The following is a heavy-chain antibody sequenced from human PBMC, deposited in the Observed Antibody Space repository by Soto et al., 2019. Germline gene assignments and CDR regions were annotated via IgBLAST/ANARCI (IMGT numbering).Heavy chain of an antibody. D-gene: IGHD3-9*01. CDR3: ARGIAYYDILTGYYYYYGMDV. Sequence: GSLSLSCAASGFTFSSYSMNWVRQAPGKGLEWVSSISSSSSYIYYADSVKGRFTISRDNAKNSLYLQMNSLRAEDTAVYYCARGIAYYDILTGYYYYYGMDVWGQGTTVTVSS. CDR1: GFTFSSYS. J-gene: IGHJ6*02. V-gene: IGHV3-21*01. CDR2: ISSSSSYI.